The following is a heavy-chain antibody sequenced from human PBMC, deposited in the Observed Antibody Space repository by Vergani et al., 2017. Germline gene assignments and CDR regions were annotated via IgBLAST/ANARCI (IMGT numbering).Heavy chain of an antibody. CDR3: ATKRCGTSGCQIGYFME. CDR1: GFTSSYYA. CDR2: ISYDGTQK. J-gene: IGHJ1*01. Sequence: QLHLVESGGGVVQPGRSLRLSCVVSGFTSSYYAMHRVRQAPGKGLEWVALISYDGTQKYYADSVKGRFTISRDNSKFTLYLQMNSLRTEDTAVYYCATKRCGTSGCQIGYFMEWSQGTLVTVSS. V-gene: IGHV3-30*03. D-gene: IGHD1-1*01.